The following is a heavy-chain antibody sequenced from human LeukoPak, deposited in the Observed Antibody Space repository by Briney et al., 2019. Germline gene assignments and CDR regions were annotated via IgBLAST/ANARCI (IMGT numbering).Heavy chain of an antibody. J-gene: IGHJ5*02. D-gene: IGHD3-22*01. V-gene: IGHV1-69*13. CDR3: ARWDAHYHEGDNWFDP. CDR1: GYTFSDYT. Sequence: ASVKVSCKASGYTFSDYTINWVRQAPGQGLEWMGGIVPGFDTTDYAQRFQDRLIITADESTTTAYMELSSLRSEDTAMYYCARWDAHYHEGDNWFDPWGQGTLVTVSS. CDR2: IVPGFDTT.